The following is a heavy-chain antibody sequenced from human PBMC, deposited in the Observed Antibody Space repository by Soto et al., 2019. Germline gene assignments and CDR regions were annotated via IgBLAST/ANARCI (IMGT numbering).Heavy chain of an antibody. CDR2: IIPILGIA. CDR1: GGTFSSYT. CDR3: VYGDYDRWFDP. D-gene: IGHD4-17*01. V-gene: IGHV1-69*02. J-gene: IGHJ5*02. Sequence: QVQLVQSGAEVKKPGSSVKVSCKASGGTFSSYTISWVRQAPGQGLEWMGRIIPILGIANYAQKFQGRVTITADKSTSTAYMELSSLRSEDTAAYYCVYGDYDRWFDPWGQGTLVTVSS.